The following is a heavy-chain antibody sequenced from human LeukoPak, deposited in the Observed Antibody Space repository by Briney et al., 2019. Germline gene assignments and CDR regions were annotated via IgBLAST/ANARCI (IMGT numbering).Heavy chain of an antibody. CDR1: GYSISSGYY. J-gene: IGHJ4*02. CDR2: IYYSGST. Sequence: SETLSLTCAVSGYSISSGYYWGWIRQPPGKGLEWIGYIYYSGSTNYNPSLKSRVTISVDTSKNQFSLKLSSVTAADTAVYYCARAEEQLVYDYWGQGTLVTVSS. D-gene: IGHD6-6*01. CDR3: ARAEEQLVYDY. V-gene: IGHV4-38-2*01.